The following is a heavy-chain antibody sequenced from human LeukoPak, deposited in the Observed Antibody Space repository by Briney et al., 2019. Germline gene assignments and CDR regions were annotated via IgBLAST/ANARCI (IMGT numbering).Heavy chain of an antibody. D-gene: IGHD5-12*01. CDR1: GFTFSSYE. J-gene: IGHJ3*02. V-gene: IGHV3-48*03. CDR2: IGSSGVSTI. CDR3: ARDLVATNSGAFDI. Sequence: PGGSLRLSCAASGFTFSSYEMTWVRQAPGKGLEWISYIGSSGVSTIYYADSVKGRFTISRDNAKNSLFLQMNSLRAEDTAVYYCARDLVATNSGAFDIWGQGTMVTVSS.